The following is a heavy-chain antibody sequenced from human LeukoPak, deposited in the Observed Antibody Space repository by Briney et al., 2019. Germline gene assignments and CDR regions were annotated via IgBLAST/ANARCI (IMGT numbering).Heavy chain of an antibody. J-gene: IGHJ4*02. CDR2: IKQDGSEK. Sequence: GGSLRLSCAASGFTFSSYWMSWVRQAPGKGLEWVANIKQDGSEKYYVDSVKGRFTISRDNVKNSLYLQMNSLRAEDTAVYYCASPLITIFGVVTDYWGQGTLVTVSS. CDR3: ASPLITIFGVVTDY. CDR1: GFTFSSYW. D-gene: IGHD3-3*01. V-gene: IGHV3-7*01.